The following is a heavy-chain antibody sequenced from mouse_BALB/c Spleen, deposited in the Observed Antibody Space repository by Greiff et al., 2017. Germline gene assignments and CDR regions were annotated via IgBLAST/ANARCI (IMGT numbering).Heavy chain of an antibody. Sequence: EVKVVESGGGLVKPGGSLKLSCAASGFTFSSYAMSWVRQTPEKRLEWVASISSGGSTYYPDSVKGRFTISRDNARNILYLQMSSLRSEDTAMYYCAREVRYFDYWGQGTTLTVSS. D-gene: IGHD2-14*01. CDR3: AREVRYFDY. J-gene: IGHJ2*01. V-gene: IGHV5-6-5*01. CDR2: ISSGGST. CDR1: GFTFSSYA.